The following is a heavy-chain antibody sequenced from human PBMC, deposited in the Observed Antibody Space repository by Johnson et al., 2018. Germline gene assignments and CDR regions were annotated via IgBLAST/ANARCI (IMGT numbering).Heavy chain of an antibody. Sequence: VQLVESGGGLVKPGGSLRLSCAASGFSLSSYTLTWVRQAPGKGLEWVSSISSTSSNIYYADSLKGRFTISRDNAKSSLYLQMNSLRAEDTAVYYCAREGYDVLTDSSDRYYYYYYLYVWGKGTTVTVSS. D-gene: IGHD3-9*01. CDR3: AREGYDVLTDSSDRYYYYYYLYV. V-gene: IGHV3-21*06. J-gene: IGHJ6*03. CDR1: GFSLSSYT. CDR2: ISSTSSNI.